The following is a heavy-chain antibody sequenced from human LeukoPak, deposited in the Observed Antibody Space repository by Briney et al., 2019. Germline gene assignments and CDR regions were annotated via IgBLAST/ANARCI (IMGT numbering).Heavy chain of an antibody. J-gene: IGHJ4*02. CDR3: ARQYYDFWSGFYTADYYFDY. CDR2: ISPSDSHK. D-gene: IGHD3-3*01. V-gene: IGHV3-11*04. Sequence: GGSLRLSCAASGFTFSDYYMSWIRQAPGKGLEWVSYISPSDSHKCDADSVKGRFTISRDNAKNSLYLQMNNLRAEDSAVYYCARQYYDFWSGFYTADYYFDYWGQGTLVTVSS. CDR1: GFTFSDYY.